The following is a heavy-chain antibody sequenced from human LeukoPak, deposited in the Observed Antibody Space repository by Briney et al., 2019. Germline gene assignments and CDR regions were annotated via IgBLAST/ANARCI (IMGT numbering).Heavy chain of an antibody. Sequence: GGSLRLSCAASGFTFSSYNMNWVRQAPGKGLEWVSSISSRSSYIYYADSVKGRFTISRDNAMNSLYLLMNSLRAEDTAVYYCARVTGGWSFDYWGQGTLVTVSS. CDR1: GFTFSSYN. V-gene: IGHV3-21*04. J-gene: IGHJ4*02. D-gene: IGHD6-19*01. CDR3: ARVTGGWSFDY. CDR2: ISSRSSYI.